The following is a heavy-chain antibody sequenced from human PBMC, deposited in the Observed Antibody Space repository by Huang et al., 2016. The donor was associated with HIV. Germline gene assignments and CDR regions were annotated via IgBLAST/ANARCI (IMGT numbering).Heavy chain of an antibody. J-gene: IGHJ3*01. Sequence: EVQLVQSGAEVKKPGESLKISCTGSGYSFSIYWIAWVRQMPGKGLEWMGIFYACESKSTYSPSFEGHVSISVDKSINTVYLHWSSLKASDTAIYYCAKGRRAFDVWGQGTWVTVSS. CDR2: FYACESKS. CDR1: GYSFSIYW. CDR3: AKGRRAFDV. V-gene: IGHV5-51*03.